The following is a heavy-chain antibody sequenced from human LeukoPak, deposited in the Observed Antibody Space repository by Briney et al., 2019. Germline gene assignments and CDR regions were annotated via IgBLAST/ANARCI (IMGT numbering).Heavy chain of an antibody. V-gene: IGHV3-9*01. CDR1: GFTFDDYA. D-gene: IGHD2-2*01. CDR2: ISWNSGSI. CDR3: AKGIRYQLPFDAFDI. J-gene: IGHJ3*02. Sequence: GRSLRLSCAASGFTFDDYAMHWVRQAPGKGLEWVSCISWNSGSIGYADSVKGRFTISRDNAKNSLYLQMNSLRAEDTALYYCAKGIRYQLPFDAFDIWGQGTMVTVSS.